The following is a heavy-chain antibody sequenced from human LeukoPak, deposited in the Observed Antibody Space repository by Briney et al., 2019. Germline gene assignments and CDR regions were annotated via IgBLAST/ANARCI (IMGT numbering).Heavy chain of an antibody. D-gene: IGHD4-23*01. CDR1: GYSFSTYW. J-gene: IGHJ4*02. V-gene: IGHV5-51*01. CDR3: TMGGGGNGQAFAY. Sequence: PGESLKISCKGSGYSFSTYWIGWVRQMPGKGLECMGIIYPGDSDTRYSPSFQGQVTISADKSITTAYLQWSSLKASDTAMYYCTMGGGGNGQAFAYWGQGTLVTVSS. CDR2: IYPGDSDT.